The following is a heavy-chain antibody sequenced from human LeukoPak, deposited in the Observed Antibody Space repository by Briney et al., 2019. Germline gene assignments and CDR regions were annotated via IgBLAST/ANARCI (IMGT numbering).Heavy chain of an antibody. D-gene: IGHD5-24*01. J-gene: IGHJ4*02. CDR1: GHIVSGNY. Sequence: GGSLRLSCEASGHIVSGNYMCWVRQGPGKGLEWISVIFSDGTTHYADSVKGRFTISRDNSKNTLYLQMNSLRAEDTAVYYCAKDRVGRSLQSTRPFVDYWGQGTLVTVSS. V-gene: IGHV3-66*02. CDR2: IFSDGTT. CDR3: AKDRVGRSLQSTRPFVDY.